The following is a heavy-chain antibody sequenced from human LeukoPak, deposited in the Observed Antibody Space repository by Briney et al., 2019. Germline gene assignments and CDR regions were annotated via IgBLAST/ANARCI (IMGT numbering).Heavy chain of an antibody. D-gene: IGHD6-13*01. J-gene: IGHJ4*02. CDR2: ISGSGGST. V-gene: IGHV3-23*01. CDR3: AMYSSSWPFDY. CDR1: GGSISSYY. Sequence: ETLSLTCTVSGGSISSYYWSWVRQAPGKGLEWVSAISGSGGSTYYADSVKGRFTISRDNSKNTLYLQMNSLRAEDTAVYYCAMYSSSWPFDYWGQGTLVTVSS.